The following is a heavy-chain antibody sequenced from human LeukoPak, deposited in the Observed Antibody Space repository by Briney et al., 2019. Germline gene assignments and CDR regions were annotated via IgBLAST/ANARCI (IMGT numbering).Heavy chain of an antibody. D-gene: IGHD3-3*01. CDR1: GYTFTSYG. Sequence: ASVKVSCKASGYTFTSYGISWVRQAPGQGLEWMGWISGYNGNTNYAQKFQGRVTITADKSTSTAYMELSSLRSEDTAVYYCARGGYYDFWSGYPNEFDPWGQGTLVTVSS. CDR3: ARGGYYDFWSGYPNEFDP. CDR2: ISGYNGNT. V-gene: IGHV1-18*01. J-gene: IGHJ5*02.